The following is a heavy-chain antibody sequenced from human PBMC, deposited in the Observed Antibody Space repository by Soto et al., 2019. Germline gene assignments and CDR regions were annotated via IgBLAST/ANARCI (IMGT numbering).Heavy chain of an antibody. V-gene: IGHV3-21*01. D-gene: IGHD6-6*01. CDR3: ARDYIAARWYYYGMGV. CDR1: GFTFSSYS. J-gene: IGHJ6*02. Sequence: GGSLRLSCAASGFTFSSYSMNWVRQAPGKGLEWVSSISSSSSYIYYADSVKGRFTISRDNAKNSLYLQMNSLRAEDTAVYYCARDYIAARWYYYGMGVWGQGTTVTVSS. CDR2: ISSSSSYI.